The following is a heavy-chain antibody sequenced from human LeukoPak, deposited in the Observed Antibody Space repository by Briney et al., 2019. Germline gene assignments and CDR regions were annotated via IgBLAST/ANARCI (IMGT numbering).Heavy chain of an antibody. Sequence: GASVKVSCKASGYTFTGYYMHWVRQAPGQGLEWMGWINPNSGGTNYAQKFQGRVTMTRDTSISTAYMELSRLRSDDTAVYYCARILDSAWGELGYWGQGTLVTVSS. D-gene: IGHD6-19*01. CDR1: GYTFTGYY. J-gene: IGHJ4*02. V-gene: IGHV1-2*02. CDR3: ARILDSAWGELGY. CDR2: INPNSGGT.